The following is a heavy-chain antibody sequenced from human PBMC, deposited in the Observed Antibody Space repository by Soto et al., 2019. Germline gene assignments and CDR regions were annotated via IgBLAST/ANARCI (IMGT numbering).Heavy chain of an antibody. Sequence: GASVKVSCKASGGTFSSYTISWVRQAPGQGLEWMGRIIPILGIANYAQKFQGRVTITADKSTSTAYMELSSLRSEDTAVYCCASPNPQGGPGFLFHYWAQEPLVPVSS. CDR3: ASPNPQGGPGFLFHY. CDR1: GGTFSSYT. D-gene: IGHD2-21*01. CDR2: IIPILGIA. V-gene: IGHV1-69*02. J-gene: IGHJ4*02.